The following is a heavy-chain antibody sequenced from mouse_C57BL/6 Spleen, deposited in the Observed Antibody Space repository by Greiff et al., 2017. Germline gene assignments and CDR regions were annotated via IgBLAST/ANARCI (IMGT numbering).Heavy chain of an antibody. D-gene: IGHD1-1*02. Sequence: QVQLKQSGAELARPGASVKLSCKASGYTFTSYGISWVKQRTGQGLEWIGEIYPRSGNTSYNEQFKGKATLTADKSSSTAYMELRTLTSEDSAVYFGARSGSGGSRDDFDYWGQGTTLTVSS. V-gene: IGHV1-81*01. CDR2: IYPRSGNT. CDR3: ARSGSGGSRDDFDY. J-gene: IGHJ2*01. CDR1: GYTFTSYG.